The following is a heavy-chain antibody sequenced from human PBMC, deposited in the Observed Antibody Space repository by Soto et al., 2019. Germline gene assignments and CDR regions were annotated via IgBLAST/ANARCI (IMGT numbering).Heavy chain of an antibody. CDR2: ISYDGSNK. Sequence: GGSLRLSCAASGFTFSSYGMHWVRQAPGKGLEWVAVISYDGSNKYYADSVKGRFTISRDNSKNTLFLQMNSLTPEDTGLYYCASTQFLTIVARGNFWGLGT. CDR1: GFTFSSYG. D-gene: IGHD3-10*01. J-gene: IGHJ4*02. CDR3: ASTQFLTIVARGNF. V-gene: IGHV3-30*03.